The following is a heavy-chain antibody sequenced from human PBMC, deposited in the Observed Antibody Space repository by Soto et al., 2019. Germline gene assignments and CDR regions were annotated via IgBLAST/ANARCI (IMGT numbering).Heavy chain of an antibody. V-gene: IGHV4-31*03. D-gene: IGHD3-3*01. J-gene: IGHJ4*02. CDR2: IYYSGST. Sequence: SETLSLTYTVSGGSISSGGYYWSWIRQHPGKGLEWIGYIYYSGSTYYNPSLKSRVTISVDTSKNQFSLKLSSVTAADTAVYYCARDGARFWYYFDYWGQGTLVTVSS. CDR1: GGSISSGGYY. CDR3: ARDGARFWYYFDY.